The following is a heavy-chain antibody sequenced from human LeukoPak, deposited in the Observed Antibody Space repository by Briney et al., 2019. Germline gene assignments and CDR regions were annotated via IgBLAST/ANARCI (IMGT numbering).Heavy chain of an antibody. Sequence: GASVNVSCKASGYTFTGHYMHWVRQAPGQGLEWMGWINPNSGGTNYAQKFQGRVTMTRDTSISTAYMELSRLRSDDTAVYYCARDFYDSSGKGAFDIWGQGTMVTVSS. V-gene: IGHV1-2*02. J-gene: IGHJ3*02. CDR1: GYTFTGHY. CDR2: INPNSGGT. D-gene: IGHD3-22*01. CDR3: ARDFYDSSGKGAFDI.